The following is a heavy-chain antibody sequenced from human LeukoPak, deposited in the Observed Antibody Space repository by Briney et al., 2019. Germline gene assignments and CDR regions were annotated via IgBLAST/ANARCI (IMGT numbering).Heavy chain of an antibody. D-gene: IGHD3-22*01. V-gene: IGHV5-51*01. J-gene: IGHJ4*02. Sequence: GESLKISCKGSGYRFIDNWIGWVRQMPGKGLEWMGIIYPGDSDTRYSPSFQGQVTISADKSISTAYLQWSSLKASDTAMYYCARGQLSVVILWGQGTLVTVSS. CDR2: IYPGDSDT. CDR1: GYRFIDNW. CDR3: ARGQLSVVIL.